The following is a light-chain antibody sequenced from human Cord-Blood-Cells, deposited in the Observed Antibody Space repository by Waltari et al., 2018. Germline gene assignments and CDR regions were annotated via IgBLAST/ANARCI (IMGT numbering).Light chain of an antibody. J-gene: IGKJ1*01. CDR3: QQRSNWPPWT. CDR1: QRVSSY. V-gene: IGKV3-11*01. CDR2: DAS. Sequence: EIVLTQSPATLSCSPGESATPACRASQRVSSYLAWYQQKPGQAPRLLIYDASNRATGIPARFSGSGSGTDFTLTISSLEPEDFAVYYCQQRSNWPPWTFGQGTKVEIK.